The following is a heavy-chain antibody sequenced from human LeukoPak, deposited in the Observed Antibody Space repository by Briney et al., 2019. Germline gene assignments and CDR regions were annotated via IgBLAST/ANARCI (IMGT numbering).Heavy chain of an antibody. Sequence: GSLRLSCGGTGFTFSDFPMNWVRQAPGRGLEWVSGIGGRGEKPRYADSGKGRFTISRDNSKKTVYLQMDSLRAEDTALYYCAKGPQGDWGQGALVTVSS. D-gene: IGHD3-16*01. J-gene: IGHJ4*02. V-gene: IGHV3-23*01. CDR2: IGGRGEKP. CDR3: AKGPQGD. CDR1: GFTFSDFP.